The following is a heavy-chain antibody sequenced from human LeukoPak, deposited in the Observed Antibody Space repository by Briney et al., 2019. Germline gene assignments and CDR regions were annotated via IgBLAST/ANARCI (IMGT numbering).Heavy chain of an antibody. Sequence: GGSLRLSCAASGFTLSSYEMNWVRQAPGQGLEGVSYISSSGSTIYYADSVKGRFTISRHNAKNSLYLQMNRLRAEDTGVYYCARDVAVAGRVGLYYFDYWGQGTLVTVSS. J-gene: IGHJ4*02. CDR3: ARDVAVAGRVGLYYFDY. D-gene: IGHD6-19*01. CDR2: ISSSGSTI. V-gene: IGHV3-48*03. CDR1: GFTLSSYE.